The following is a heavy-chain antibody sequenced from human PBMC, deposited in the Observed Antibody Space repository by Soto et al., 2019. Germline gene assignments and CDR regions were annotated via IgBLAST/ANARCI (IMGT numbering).Heavy chain of an antibody. J-gene: IGHJ4*02. V-gene: IGHV3-23*01. Sequence: LRLSCAASGFTFSSYAMSWVRQAPGKGLEWVSAISGSGGSTYYADSVKGRFTISRDNSRNTLYLQMNSLRAEDTAVYYCAKDASYSSSQFFDYWGQGTLVTVSS. CDR1: GFTFSSYA. D-gene: IGHD6-13*01. CDR3: AKDASYSSSQFFDY. CDR2: ISGSGGST.